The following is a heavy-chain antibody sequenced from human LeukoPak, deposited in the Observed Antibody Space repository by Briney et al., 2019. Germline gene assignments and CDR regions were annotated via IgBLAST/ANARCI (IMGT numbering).Heavy chain of an antibody. Sequence: SVKVSCKPSGGTFSSYAISWVRQAPGQGLEWMGGIIPIFGTANYAQKFQGRVTITTDESTSTAYMELSSLRSEDTAVYYCATTRYSSSSPFDYWGQGTLVTVSS. CDR3: ATTRYSSSSPFDY. CDR2: IIPIFGTA. J-gene: IGHJ4*02. CDR1: GGTFSSYA. V-gene: IGHV1-69*05. D-gene: IGHD6-6*01.